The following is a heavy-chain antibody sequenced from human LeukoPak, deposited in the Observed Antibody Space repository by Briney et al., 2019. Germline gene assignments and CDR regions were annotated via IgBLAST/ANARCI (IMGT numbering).Heavy chain of an antibody. J-gene: IGHJ3*02. V-gene: IGHV3-33*01. CDR2: IWYDGSNK. D-gene: IGHD2-2*01. CDR1: GFTFSGYG. CDR3: ARVRYCSSTRCYEYNNAFDI. Sequence: GGSLRLSCAASGFTFSGYGMHWARQAPGKGLEWVAVIWYDGSNKYYADSVKGRFTISRDNSKNTLDLQMNSLRAEDTAVYYCARVRYCSSTRCYEYNNAFDIWGQGTMVTVSS.